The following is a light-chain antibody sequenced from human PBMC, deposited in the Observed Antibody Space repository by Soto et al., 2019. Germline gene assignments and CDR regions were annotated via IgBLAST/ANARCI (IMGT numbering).Light chain of an antibody. CDR3: QQYGGSPRT. CDR1: QSVTKS. Sequence: IFLTQSPCTLSLSPGEISTLSCRASQSVTKSLAWYQQKPGQAPRLLIYGASSRATGIPDRFSGSGSGTDFTLTISRLEPEDFAVYYCQQYGGSPRTFGQGTKVDIK. J-gene: IGKJ1*01. V-gene: IGKV3-20*01. CDR2: GAS.